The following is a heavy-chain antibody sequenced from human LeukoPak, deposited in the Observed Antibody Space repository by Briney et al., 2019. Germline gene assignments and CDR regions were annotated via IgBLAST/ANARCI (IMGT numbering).Heavy chain of an antibody. CDR2: INPNSGGT. CDR1: GYTFTGYY. Sequence: ASVTVSCKASGYTFTGYYMHWVRQAPGQGLEWMGWINPNSGGTNYAQKFQGRVTMTRDTSISTDYMELSRLRSADTAVYYCARSPHILTGENFDYWGQGTLVTVSS. J-gene: IGHJ4*02. V-gene: IGHV1-2*02. D-gene: IGHD3-9*01. CDR3: ARSPHILTGENFDY.